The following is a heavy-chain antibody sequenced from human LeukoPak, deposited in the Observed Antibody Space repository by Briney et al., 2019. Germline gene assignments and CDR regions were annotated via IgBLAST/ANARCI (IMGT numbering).Heavy chain of an antibody. CDR3: ARGPQGYDFWSGSFDY. V-gene: IGHV1-8*03. J-gene: IGHJ4*02. Sequence: ASVKVSCKASGYTFTSYYMHWVRQAPGQGLEWMGWMNPNSGNTGYAQKFQGRVTITRNTSISTAYMELSSLRSEDTAVYYCARGPQGYDFWSGSFDYWGQGTLVTVSS. CDR1: GYTFTSYY. CDR2: MNPNSGNT. D-gene: IGHD3-3*01.